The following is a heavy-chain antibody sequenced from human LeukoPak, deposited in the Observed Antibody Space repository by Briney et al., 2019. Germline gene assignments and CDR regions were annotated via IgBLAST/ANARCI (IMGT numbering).Heavy chain of an antibody. D-gene: IGHD4-23*01. CDR1: GGSISSYY. Sequence: PSETLSLTCTVSGGSISSYYWSWIRQPPGKGLEWIGHIYYSGSTNYNPSLKSRVTISVDTSKNQFSLKLSSVTAADTAVYYCARGSLRWGFDYWGQGTLVTVSS. V-gene: IGHV4-59*01. J-gene: IGHJ4*02. CDR2: IYYSGST. CDR3: ARGSLRWGFDY.